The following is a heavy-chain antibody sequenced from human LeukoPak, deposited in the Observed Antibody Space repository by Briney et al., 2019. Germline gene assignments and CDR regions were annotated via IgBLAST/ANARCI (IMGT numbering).Heavy chain of an antibody. CDR3: ASTATKKGGGYYFDY. V-gene: IGHV1-18*01. CDR1: GYTFTSYG. Sequence: ASVKVSCKASGYTFTSYGISWVRQAPGQGLEWMGWISAYNGNTNYAQKLQGRVTMTTDTSTSTAYMELRSLRSDDTAVYYCASTATKKGGGYYFDYWGQGTLVTVSS. CDR2: ISAYNGNT. J-gene: IGHJ4*02. D-gene: IGHD3-16*01.